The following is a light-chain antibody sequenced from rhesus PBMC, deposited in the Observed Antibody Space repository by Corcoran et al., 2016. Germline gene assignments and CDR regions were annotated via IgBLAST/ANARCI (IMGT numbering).Light chain of an antibody. Sequence: QSALTQPPSVSKSLGQSVTISCTGTSSDVGGYNYVSWYQQYPGKAPKLLIYEVTKRPSGVSDRFSGSKSGNTASLTISGLQAEDEADYYCCSYRSGSTYDVFGSGTKLTVL. CDR3: CSYRSGSTYDV. CDR1: SSDVGGYNY. V-gene: IGLV2-38*01. CDR2: EVT. J-gene: IGLJ6*01.